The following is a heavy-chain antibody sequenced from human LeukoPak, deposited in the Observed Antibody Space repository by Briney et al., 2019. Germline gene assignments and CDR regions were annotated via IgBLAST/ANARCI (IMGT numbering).Heavy chain of an antibody. V-gene: IGHV4-59*01. J-gene: IGHJ4*02. D-gene: IGHD6-19*01. CDR2: IYYSGST. Sequence: SETLSLTCTVTGGSISSYYWSWIRQPPGKGLEWIGYIYYSGSTNYNPSLKSRVTISVDTSKNQFSLKLSSVTAADTAVYYCARSYSSGWYYFDYWGQGTLVTVSS. CDR1: GGSISSYY. CDR3: ARSYSSGWYYFDY.